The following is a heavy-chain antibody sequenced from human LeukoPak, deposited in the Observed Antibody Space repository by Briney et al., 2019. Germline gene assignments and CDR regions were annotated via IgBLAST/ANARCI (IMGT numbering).Heavy chain of an antibody. CDR2: IIPIFGTA. J-gene: IGHJ4*02. D-gene: IGHD6-13*01. Sequence: SVKVSCKASGYTFTSYYMHWVRQAPGQGLEWMGGIIPIFGTANYAQKFQGRVTITADESTSTAYMELSSLRSEDTAVYYCASLAAAGTNYWGQGTLVTVSS. CDR1: GYTFTSYY. CDR3: ASLAAAGTNY. V-gene: IGHV1-69*13.